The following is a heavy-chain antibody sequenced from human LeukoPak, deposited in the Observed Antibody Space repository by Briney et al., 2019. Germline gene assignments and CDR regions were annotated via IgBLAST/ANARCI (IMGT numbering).Heavy chain of an antibody. CDR2: ISSSGRTI. V-gene: IGHV3-48*03. J-gene: IGHJ4*02. Sequence: GGSLRLSCAASGFTFSSYEMNWVRQAPGKGLEWVSYISSSGRTIYYADSVKGRFTISRDNAKNSLYLQMTSLRAEDTAVYYCARGYWATTADYWGQGTLVTVSS. CDR3: ARGYWATTADY. D-gene: IGHD2-21*01. CDR1: GFTFSSYE.